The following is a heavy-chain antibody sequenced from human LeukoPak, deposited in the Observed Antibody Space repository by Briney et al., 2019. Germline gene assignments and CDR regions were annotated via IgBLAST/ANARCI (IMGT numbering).Heavy chain of an antibody. J-gene: IGHJ6*04. D-gene: IGHD3-9*01. CDR1: GYTFTGYY. CDR3: ARAIYDILTGYGPDYYGMDV. V-gene: IGHV1-2*04. Sequence: GSVKVSCKASGYTFTGYYMHWVRQAPGQGLEWMGWINPNSGGTNYAQKFQGWVTMTRDTSISTAYMELSRLRSVDTAVYYCARAIYDILTGYGPDYYGMDVWGKGTTVTVSS. CDR2: INPNSGGT.